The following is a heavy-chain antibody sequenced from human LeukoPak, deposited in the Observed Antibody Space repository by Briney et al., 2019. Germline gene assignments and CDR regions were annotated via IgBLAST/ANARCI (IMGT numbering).Heavy chain of an antibody. Sequence: ASVKVSCKASGYTFTGYYMHWVRQAPGQGLEWMGRINPNSGGTNYAQKFQGRVTMTRDTSISTAYMELSRLRSDDTAVYYCARWRTLRPYIAAAGTSYYYGTDVWGQGTTVTVSS. V-gene: IGHV1-2*06. CDR3: ARWRTLRPYIAAAGTSYYYGTDV. J-gene: IGHJ6*02. D-gene: IGHD6-13*01. CDR2: INPNSGGT. CDR1: GYTFTGYY.